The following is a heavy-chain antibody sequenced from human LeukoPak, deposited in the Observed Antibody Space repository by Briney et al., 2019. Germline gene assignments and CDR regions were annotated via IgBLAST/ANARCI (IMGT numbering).Heavy chain of an antibody. CDR3: ARVIGHRNWCFDL. J-gene: IGHJ2*01. V-gene: IGHV4-34*01. CDR1: GGSFSGYY. CDR2: INHSGST. Sequence: PSETLSLTCAVYGGSFSGYYWSWIRRPPGKGLEWIGEINHSGSTNYNPSLKSRVTISVDTSKNQFSLKLSSVTAADTAVYYCARVIGHRNWCFDLWGRGTLVTVSS. D-gene: IGHD2-21*01.